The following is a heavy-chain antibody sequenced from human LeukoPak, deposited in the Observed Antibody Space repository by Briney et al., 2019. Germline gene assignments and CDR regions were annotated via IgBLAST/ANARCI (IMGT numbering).Heavy chain of an antibody. CDR2: INHSEST. CDR1: GGSFSGYY. CDR3: ARSRYYYYYYMDV. D-gene: IGHD1-14*01. V-gene: IGHV4-34*01. Sequence: SETLSLTCAVYGGSFSGYYWSWIRQPPCKGLEWIGEINHSESTNYNPPLQSQVTISVDTSQNQFSPKLSSVTAADTAVYCVARSRYYYYYYMDVWGKGATVSVSS. J-gene: IGHJ6*03.